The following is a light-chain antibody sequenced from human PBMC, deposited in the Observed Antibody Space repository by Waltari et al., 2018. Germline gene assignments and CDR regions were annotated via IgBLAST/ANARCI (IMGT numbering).Light chain of an antibody. J-gene: IGKJ2*01. V-gene: IGKV3D-15*01. CDR3: HQYDNWYT. Sequence: EIVMTQSPATLSVSPGARATLSCRASRSVTNNLAWYQQKPGQAPRLLIYGASTRATGIPARFSGSGSGTEFTLTISSLQSEDFAVYYCHQYDNWYTFGQGTKLEIK. CDR2: GAS. CDR1: RSVTNN.